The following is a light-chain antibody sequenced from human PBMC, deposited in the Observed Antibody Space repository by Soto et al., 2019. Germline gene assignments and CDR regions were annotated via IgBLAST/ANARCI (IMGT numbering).Light chain of an antibody. Sequence: AIQMTQSPSSLSASLGDRVTITCRASQGTRNDLGWYQQKPGKAPRLLIYAASSLQSGVPSKFSGSGSGTDFTLTISSLQPEDFATYYCLQDYSYPWTFGQGTKVEI. V-gene: IGKV1-6*01. CDR2: AAS. CDR1: QGTRND. CDR3: LQDYSYPWT. J-gene: IGKJ1*01.